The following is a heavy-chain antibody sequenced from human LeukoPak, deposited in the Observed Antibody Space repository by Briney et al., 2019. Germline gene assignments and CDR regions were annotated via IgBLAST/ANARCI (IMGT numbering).Heavy chain of an antibody. CDR2: VYYNGST. V-gene: IGHV4-39*01. D-gene: IGHD3-22*01. Sequence: SETLSLTCTVSGGSIDSMSYYWGWIRQPPGMALEWIGSVYYNGSTYYDPSLKSRVTISVDTSKNQFSLKLTPVTAADTAVYYCARRGPYYDSRTYYFDSWGQGTLVTVSS. J-gene: IGHJ4*02. CDR3: ARRGPYYDSRTYYFDS. CDR1: GGSIDSMSYY.